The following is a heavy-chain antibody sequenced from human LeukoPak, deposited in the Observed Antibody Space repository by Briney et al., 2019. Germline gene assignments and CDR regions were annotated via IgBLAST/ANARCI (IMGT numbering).Heavy chain of an antibody. V-gene: IGHV4-59*01. CDR1: GGSIRNYY. J-gene: IGHJ4*02. CDR2: IYYSGST. CDR3: ARVNSSSWYSFDY. D-gene: IGHD6-13*01. Sequence: PSETLSLTCTVSGGSIRNYYWSWIRQPPGKGLEWIGYIYYSGSTNYNPSLKSRVTISVDTSKNQFSLKLSSVTAADTAVYYCARVNSSSWYSFDYWGQGTLVTVSS.